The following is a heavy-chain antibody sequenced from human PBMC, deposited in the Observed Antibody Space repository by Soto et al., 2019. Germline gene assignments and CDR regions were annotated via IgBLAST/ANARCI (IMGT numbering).Heavy chain of an antibody. CDR2: INPILSMS. CDR3: ASSYGSGYRAFDY. D-gene: IGHD3-10*01. CDR1: GDTFSFYS. Sequence: QVQLVQSGAEVKKPGSSVRVSCKASGDTFSFYSINWLRQAPGLGLEWMGRINPILSMSNYAQRFQGRFTVPADKSTSRAYMELGRLRSEDTAMYYFASSYGSGYRAFDYWGQGALVTVSS. J-gene: IGHJ4*02. V-gene: IGHV1-69*02.